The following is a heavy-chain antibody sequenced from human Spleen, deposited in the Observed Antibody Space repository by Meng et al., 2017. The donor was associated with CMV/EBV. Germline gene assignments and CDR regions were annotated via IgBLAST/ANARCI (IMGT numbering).Heavy chain of an antibody. V-gene: IGHV3-30-3*01. CDR3: SRDLGYCSSVTCYDELDP. CDR2: ISYDGSNK. D-gene: IGHD2-2*01. Sequence: GESLKISCAASGFTFSSYAMHWVRQAPGKGLEWVAAISYDGSNKYYADSVKGRFTISRDNSKNTLYLQMNSLRAEDTAVYYCSRDLGYCSSVTCYDELDPWGQGTLVTVSS. CDR1: GFTFSSYA. J-gene: IGHJ5*02.